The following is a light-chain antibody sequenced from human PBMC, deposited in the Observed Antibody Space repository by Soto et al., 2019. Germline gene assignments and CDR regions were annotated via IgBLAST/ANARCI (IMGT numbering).Light chain of an antibody. V-gene: IGLV2-11*01. J-gene: IGLJ2*01. CDR1: SSDVGGYNY. CDR3: CSYAGSYVV. Sequence: QSALTQPRSVSGSPGQSDTISYTGTSSDVGGYNYVSWYQQHPGKAPKLMIFDVSKRPSGVPDRFSGFKSGNTASLTISGLQVEDEADYYCCSYAGSYVVFGGGTKVTVL. CDR2: DVS.